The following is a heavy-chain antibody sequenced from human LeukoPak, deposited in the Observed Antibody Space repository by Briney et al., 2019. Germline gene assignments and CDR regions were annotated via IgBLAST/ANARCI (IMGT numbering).Heavy chain of an antibody. CDR1: GGSISSYY. D-gene: IGHD6-25*01. Sequence: SEALSLTCTVSGGSISSYYWSWIRQPPGKGLEWIGCIYYSGSTNYNPSFKSRVAISVDTSRNQFSLKLSSVTAADTGVYYCARFPASAEYRHYYYMGVWGKGTTVTVSS. V-gene: IGHV4-59*01. CDR2: IYYSGST. J-gene: IGHJ6*03. CDR3: ARFPASAEYRHYYYMGV.